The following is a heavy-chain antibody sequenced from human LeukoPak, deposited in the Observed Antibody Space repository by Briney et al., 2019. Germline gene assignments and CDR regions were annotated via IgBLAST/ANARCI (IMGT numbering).Heavy chain of an antibody. CDR2: ISSSASYI. D-gene: IGHD3-10*01. J-gene: IGHJ4*02. Sequence: GGSLRLSCAASGFTFSSYGMSWVRQAPGKGLEWVSSISSSASYIHYADSVRGRFTISRDNAKSSVYLQMNSLRAEDTAVYYCATDPWQGRGLLDYWGQGTLVTVSS. V-gene: IGHV3-21*01. CDR1: GFTFSSYG. CDR3: ATDPWQGRGLLDY.